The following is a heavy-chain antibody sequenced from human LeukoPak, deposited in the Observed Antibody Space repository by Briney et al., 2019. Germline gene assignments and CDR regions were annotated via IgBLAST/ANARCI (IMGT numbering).Heavy chain of an antibody. D-gene: IGHD6-13*01. CDR1: GGTFSSYA. CDR2: INPSGGST. CDR3: ARDRVGSSWPGPLDS. J-gene: IGHJ4*02. V-gene: IGHV1-46*01. Sequence: ASVKVSCKASGGTFSSYAISWVRQAPGQGLEWMGIINPSGGSTSYAQKFQGRVTMTRDTSTSTVYMELSSLRSEDTAVYYCARDRVGSSWPGPLDSWGQGTLVTVSS.